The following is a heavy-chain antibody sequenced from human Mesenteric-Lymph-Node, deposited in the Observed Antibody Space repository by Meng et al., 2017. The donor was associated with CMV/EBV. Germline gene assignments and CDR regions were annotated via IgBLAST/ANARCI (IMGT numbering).Heavy chain of an antibody. CDR3: AKDMGAAAGYYYYGLDV. V-gene: IGHV3-9*01. CDR2: ISWNSANM. CDR1: GFTFDIYA. Sequence: SCAASGFTFDIYAMHWVRQAPGKGLEWVSGISWNSANMGYADSVKGRFTISRDNAKKSLNLQMNSLRAEDTAFYYCAKDMGAAAGYYYYGLDVWGQGTTVTVSS. J-gene: IGHJ6*02. D-gene: IGHD6-13*01.